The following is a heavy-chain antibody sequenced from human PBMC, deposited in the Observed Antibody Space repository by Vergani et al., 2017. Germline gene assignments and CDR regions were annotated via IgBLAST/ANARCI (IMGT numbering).Heavy chain of an antibody. CDR3: AREYYDYVWGSYRYDY. CDR1: GYTFTSYD. J-gene: IGHJ4*02. D-gene: IGHD3-16*02. Sequence: QVQLVQSGAEVKKPGASVKVSCKASGYTFTSYDINWVRQATGQGLEWMGWMNPNSGNTGYAQKFQGRVTMTRNTSISTAYLELSSLRSEDTAVYYCAREYYDYVWGSYRYDYWGQGTLVTVSS. V-gene: IGHV1-8*01. CDR2: MNPNSGNT.